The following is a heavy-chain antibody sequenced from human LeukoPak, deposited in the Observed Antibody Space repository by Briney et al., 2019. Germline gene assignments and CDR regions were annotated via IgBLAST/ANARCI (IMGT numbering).Heavy chain of an antibody. V-gene: IGHV3-23*01. CDR1: GFTFSSYG. D-gene: IGHD1-26*01. J-gene: IGHJ6*03. Sequence: GGSLRLSCAASGFTFSSYGISWVRQAPGKGLEWVSAISGSGGSTYYADSVKGRFTISRDNSKNTLYLQMNSLRAEDTAVYYCARVGAATPSYYYYMDVWGKGTTVTISS. CDR2: ISGSGGST. CDR3: ARVGAATPSYYYYMDV.